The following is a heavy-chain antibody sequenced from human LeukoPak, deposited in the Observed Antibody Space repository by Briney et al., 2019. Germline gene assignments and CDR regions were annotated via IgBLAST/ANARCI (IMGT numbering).Heavy chain of an antibody. CDR2: INHSGST. V-gene: IGHV4-34*01. CDR1: GGSFSGYY. CDR3: ARGLRHSSSWYGGYFQH. D-gene: IGHD6-13*01. Sequence: SETLSLTCAVYGGSFSGYYWSWIRQPPGKGLEWIGEINHSGSTNYNPSLKSRVTISVDTSKNQFSLKLSPVTAADTAVYYCARGLRHSSSWYGGYFQHWGQGTLVTVSS. J-gene: IGHJ1*01.